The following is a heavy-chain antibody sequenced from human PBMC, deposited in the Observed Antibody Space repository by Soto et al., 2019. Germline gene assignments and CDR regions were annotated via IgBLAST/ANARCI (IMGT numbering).Heavy chain of an antibody. CDR3: ARRDGYKLHFDY. V-gene: IGHV1-18*01. Sequence: ASVKVSCKASGYTFTSCGISWVRQAPGQGLEWMGWISAYNGNTNYAQKLQGRVTMTTDPSTSTAYMELRSLRSDDTPVYYCARRDGYKLHFDYWGQGTLVTVSS. CDR2: ISAYNGNT. J-gene: IGHJ4*02. CDR1: GYTFTSCG. D-gene: IGHD5-12*01.